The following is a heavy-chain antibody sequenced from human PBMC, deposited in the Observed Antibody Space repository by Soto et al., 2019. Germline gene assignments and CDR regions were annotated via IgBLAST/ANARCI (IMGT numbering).Heavy chain of an antibody. V-gene: IGHV3-21*01. J-gene: IGHJ4*02. Sequence: LRLSCAASGFNFITYSLNWVRQAPGKGLEWVASISSSAIYIDYADSVKGRFTISRDNANNSLYLQMNSLRAEDTATYYCARVGKHYYGSGSYPFPPFFDYWGQGTLVTVSS. CDR2: ISSSAIYI. CDR1: GFNFITYS. CDR3: ARVGKHYYGSGSYPFPPFFDY. D-gene: IGHD3-10*01.